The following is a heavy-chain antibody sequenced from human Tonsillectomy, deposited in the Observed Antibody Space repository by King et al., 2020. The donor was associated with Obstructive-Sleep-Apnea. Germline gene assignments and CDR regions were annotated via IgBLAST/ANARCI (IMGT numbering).Heavy chain of an antibody. Sequence: VQLVESGGGLVQPGRSLRLSCAASGFTFDDYAMHWVRQVPGKGLEWVSSISWNSGSIAYADSVKGRFTISRDNAKNSLYLEMNRLRTEDTALYYCAKDSRSDNYYYYGMDVWGQGTTVTVPS. CDR1: GFTFDDYA. V-gene: IGHV3-9*01. J-gene: IGHJ6*02. CDR3: AKDSRSDNYYYYGMDV. CDR2: ISWNSGSI. D-gene: IGHD3-9*01.